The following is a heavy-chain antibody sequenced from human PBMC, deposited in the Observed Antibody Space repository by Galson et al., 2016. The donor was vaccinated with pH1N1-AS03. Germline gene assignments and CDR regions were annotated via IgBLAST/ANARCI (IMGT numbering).Heavy chain of an antibody. J-gene: IGHJ4*02. CDR1: GYTLTRYY. CDR3: ARRYYFDY. V-gene: IGHV1-46*01. D-gene: IGHD3-16*02. CDR2: IDPSGGPT. Sequence: SVKVSCKASGYTLTRYYMHWVRQAPGQGLEWMGIIDPSGGPTTYAPKFQGRITITTDTSTSTVYMEPVSLRSEDTAVYYCARRYYFDYWGQGTLVTVSS.